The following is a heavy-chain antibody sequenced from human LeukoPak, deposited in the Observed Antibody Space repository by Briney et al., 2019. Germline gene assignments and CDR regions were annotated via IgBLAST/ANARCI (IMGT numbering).Heavy chain of an antibody. Sequence: GGSLRLSCAASGFTFSSYWMHGVRQAPGKGLVGVSRINSDGSSIIYADSVKGRFPISRENDKNTLYMQMNSLRAEDTAVYYCAREQLPYGDYAGYFDLWGSGTLVTVSS. J-gene: IGHJ2*01. D-gene: IGHD4-17*01. V-gene: IGHV3-74*01. CDR3: AREQLPYGDYAGYFDL. CDR2: INSDGSSI. CDR1: GFTFSSYW.